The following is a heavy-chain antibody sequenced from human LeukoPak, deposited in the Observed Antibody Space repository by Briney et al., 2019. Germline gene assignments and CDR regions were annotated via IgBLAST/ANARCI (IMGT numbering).Heavy chain of an antibody. CDR1: GGSISSYY. CDR3: ATVDSSGWYYFDY. J-gene: IGHJ4*02. CDR2: IYYSGST. V-gene: IGHV4-59*08. Sequence: KTSETLSLTCTVSGGSISSYYWSWIRQPPGKGLEWIGYIYYSGSTNYNPSLKSRVTISVDTSKNQFSLKLSSVTAADTAVYYCATVDSSGWYYFDYWGQGTLVTVSS. D-gene: IGHD6-19*01.